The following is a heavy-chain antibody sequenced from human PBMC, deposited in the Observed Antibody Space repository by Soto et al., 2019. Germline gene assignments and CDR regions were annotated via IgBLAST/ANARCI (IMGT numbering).Heavy chain of an antibody. V-gene: IGHV1-69*06. CDR1: GGTFSSYA. CDR3: ARDITGTTGPWFDP. J-gene: IGHJ5*02. CDR2: IIPIFGTA. Sequence: SVKVSCKASGGTFSSYAISWLRQAPGQGLEWMGGIIPIFGTANYAQKFQGRVTITADKSTSTAYMELSSLRSEDTAVYYCARDITGTTGPWFDPWGQGTLVTVSS. D-gene: IGHD1-7*01.